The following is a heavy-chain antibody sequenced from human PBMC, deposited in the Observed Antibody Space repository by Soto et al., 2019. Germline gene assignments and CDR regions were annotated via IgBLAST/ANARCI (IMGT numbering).Heavy chain of an antibody. V-gene: IGHV3-23*01. D-gene: IGHD2-21*02. Sequence: GGSLRLSCSASRFTFGGYAMSWVRQTPGKGLEWVSGITGNAANTVYADSVKGRFTISRDNSKNALYLQLNSLRAEDTAVYFCAQAARDCGGDCYSSYVDSWGQGALVTVSS. CDR3: AQAARDCGGDCYSSYVDS. J-gene: IGHJ4*02. CDR2: ITGNAANT. CDR1: RFTFGGYA.